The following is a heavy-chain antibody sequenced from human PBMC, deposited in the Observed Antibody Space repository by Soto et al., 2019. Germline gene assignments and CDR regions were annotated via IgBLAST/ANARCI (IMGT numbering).Heavy chain of an antibody. CDR3: ARHSYDSSGYYDEDYYYGMDV. CDR2: IYPGDSDT. CDR1: GYSFTSYW. D-gene: IGHD3-22*01. Sequence: GESLKISCKGSGYSFTSYWIGWVRQMPGKGLEWMGTIYPGDSDTRYSPSFQGQVTISADKSISTAYLQWSSLKASDTAMYYCARHSYDSSGYYDEDYYYGMDVWGQGTTVTVSS. V-gene: IGHV5-51*01. J-gene: IGHJ6*02.